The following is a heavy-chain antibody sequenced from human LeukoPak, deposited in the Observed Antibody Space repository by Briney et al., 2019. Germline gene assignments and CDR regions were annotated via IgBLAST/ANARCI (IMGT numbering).Heavy chain of an antibody. CDR1: GFTFSSYD. D-gene: IGHD6-13*01. CDR3: ASSPSYSSSWYALDS. Sequence: GGSLRLSCAASGFTFSSYDMHWVRQATGKGLEWVSAIGTTGDTYYPDSVRGRFTISRENAKNSLYLQMNSLRAGDTAVCYCASSPSYSSSWYALDSWGQGTLVTVSS. CDR2: IGTTGDT. J-gene: IGHJ4*02. V-gene: IGHV3-13*01.